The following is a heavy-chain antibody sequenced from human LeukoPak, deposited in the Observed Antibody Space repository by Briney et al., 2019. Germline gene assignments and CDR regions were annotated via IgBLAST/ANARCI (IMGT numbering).Heavy chain of an antibody. D-gene: IGHD6-13*01. CDR1: GGTFSSYA. Sequence: ASVKVSCKASGGTFSSYAISWVRQAPGQGLEWMGRIIPIFGIANYAQKFQGRVTITADKSTSTAYMELSSLRSEDTAVYCCARDPNIAAAGTNWFDPWGEATLVTVSS. CDR2: IIPIFGIA. CDR3: ARDPNIAAAGTNWFDP. J-gene: IGHJ5*02. V-gene: IGHV1-69*04.